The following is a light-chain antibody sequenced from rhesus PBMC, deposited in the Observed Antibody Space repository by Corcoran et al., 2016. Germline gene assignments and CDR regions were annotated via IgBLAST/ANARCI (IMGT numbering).Light chain of an antibody. CDR1: QGISNY. J-gene: IGKJ2*01. Sequence: DIQMTQSPSSLSASVGDRVTITCRASQGISNYLRWYQQKPGKAPKILIYDASTLKSGVPSRFSGSGSGTDFTLNISSRQPEDFSTYYCLQYNSDPYSFGQGTKVEIK. CDR3: LQYNSDPYS. CDR2: DAS. V-gene: IGKV1-43*02.